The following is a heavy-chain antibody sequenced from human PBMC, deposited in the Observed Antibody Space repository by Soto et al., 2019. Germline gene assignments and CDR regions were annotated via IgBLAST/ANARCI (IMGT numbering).Heavy chain of an antibody. CDR2: INAGNGNT. Sequence: QVQLVQSGAEVKKPGASVKVSCKASGYTFTNYAMHWVRQAPGQRLEWMGWINAGNGNTKYSQKFQGRVTITRDTSASTADMELSSRRSEDTAVYYCGRGSGLNWVDPWGQGTLVTVAS. D-gene: IGHD3-10*01. CDR3: GRGSGLNWVDP. CDR1: GYTFTNYA. J-gene: IGHJ5*02. V-gene: IGHV1-3*01.